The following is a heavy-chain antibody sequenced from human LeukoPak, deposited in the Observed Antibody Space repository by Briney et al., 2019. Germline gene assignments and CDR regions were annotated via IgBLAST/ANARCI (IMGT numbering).Heavy chain of an antibody. CDR2: ITGSSRAI. CDR1: GFNFTSYS. D-gene: IGHD3-9*01. J-gene: IGHJ4*02. CDR3: ARPGYYDILTG. V-gene: IGHV3-48*04. Sequence: PGGSLRLSCAGSGFNFTSYSMNWVRQAPGKGLEWISFITGSSRAIYYADSVKGRFTISRDNAKNSLYLQMNSLRAEDTAVYYCARPGYYDILTGWGQGTLVTVSS.